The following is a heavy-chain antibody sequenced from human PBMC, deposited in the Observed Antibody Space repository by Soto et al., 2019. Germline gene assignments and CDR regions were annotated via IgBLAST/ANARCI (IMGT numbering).Heavy chain of an antibody. CDR3: ARDPESCSGGSCVAVEL. CDR2: IWHDGSQK. Sequence: QVQLVESGGGVVQPGSSLRLSCAASGFTFSRYGMHWVRQAPGKGLEWVAGIWHDGSQKYYADSVQGRFTISREDSDDTLYLRRNSLRAEDTAVYYCARDPESCSGGSCVAVELWGQGTMVTVSS. V-gene: IGHV3-33*01. J-gene: IGHJ3*01. CDR1: GFTFSRYG. D-gene: IGHD3-16*01.